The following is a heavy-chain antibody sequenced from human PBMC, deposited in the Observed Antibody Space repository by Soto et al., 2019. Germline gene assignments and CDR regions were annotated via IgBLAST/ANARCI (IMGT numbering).Heavy chain of an antibody. Sequence: ASVKVSCKASGYTFTSYYMHWVRQAPGQGLEWMGIINPSGGSTSYAQKFQGRVTMTRDTSTSTVYMELSSLRSEDTAVYYCARTILRFLEWSQTFDPWGQGTLVTVSS. CDR1: GYTFTSYY. CDR2: INPSGGST. J-gene: IGHJ5*02. D-gene: IGHD3-3*01. V-gene: IGHV1-46*01. CDR3: ARTILRFLEWSQTFDP.